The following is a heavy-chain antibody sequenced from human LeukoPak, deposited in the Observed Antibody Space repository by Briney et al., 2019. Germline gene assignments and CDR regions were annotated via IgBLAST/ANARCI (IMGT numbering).Heavy chain of an antibody. D-gene: IGHD4-17*01. J-gene: IGHJ4*02. V-gene: IGHV4-34*01. CDR2: INHSGST. CDR1: GGSFSGYY. Sequence: SETLSLTCAVYGGSFSGYYWSWIRQPPGKGLEWIGEINHSGSTNYNLSLKSRVTISVDTSKNQFSLKLSSVTAADTAVYYCARGETVTLDYWGQGTLVTVSS. CDR3: ARGETVTLDY.